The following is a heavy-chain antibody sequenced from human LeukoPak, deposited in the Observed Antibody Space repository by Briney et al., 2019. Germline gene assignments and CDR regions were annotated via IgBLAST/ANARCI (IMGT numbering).Heavy chain of an antibody. V-gene: IGHV1-2*02. CDR2: INPNSGGT. CDR3: ARANPRYCNSISCYLFDP. D-gene: IGHD2-2*01. Sequence: AASVKVSCKASGYTFTAYYMHWVRQAPGQGLEWVGWINPNSGGTDYAQKFQGRVTLTRDMSISTAYMELSSLRSDDTAVYTCARANPRYCNSISCYLFDPWGQGTLVTVSS. CDR1: GYTFTAYY. J-gene: IGHJ5*02.